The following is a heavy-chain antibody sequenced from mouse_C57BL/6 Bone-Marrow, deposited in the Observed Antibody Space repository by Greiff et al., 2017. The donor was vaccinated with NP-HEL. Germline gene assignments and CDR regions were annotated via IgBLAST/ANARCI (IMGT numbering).Heavy chain of an antibody. J-gene: IGHJ4*01. CDR1: GYTFTDYN. CDR2: INPNNGGT. D-gene: IGHD1-1*01. V-gene: IGHV1-22*01. CDR3: ARPPYYGSSPYAMDY. Sequence: EVQLQQSGPELVKPGASVKMSCKASGYTFTDYNMHWVKQSHGKSLEWIGYINPNNGGTSYNQKFKGKATLTVNKSSSTAYMELRSLTSEDSAVYYCARPPYYGSSPYAMDYWGQGTSVTVSS.